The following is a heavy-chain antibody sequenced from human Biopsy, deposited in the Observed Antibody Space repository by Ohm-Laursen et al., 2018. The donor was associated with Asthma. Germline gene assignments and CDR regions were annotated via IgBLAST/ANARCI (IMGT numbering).Heavy chain of an antibody. D-gene: IGHD2-2*01. CDR2: INSVFGTT. CDR1: GGTFSTYV. J-gene: IGHJ4*02. V-gene: IGHV1-69*13. CDR3: ARKAGSCISRTCYSLDF. Sequence: SVKVSCKSLGGTFSTYVIGWVRQAPGQGLEWMGGINSVFGTTTYPQKFQDRVTITADDSTSTVYMELGSLRSEDTAVYYCARKAGSCISRTCYSLDFWGQGTLVTVSS.